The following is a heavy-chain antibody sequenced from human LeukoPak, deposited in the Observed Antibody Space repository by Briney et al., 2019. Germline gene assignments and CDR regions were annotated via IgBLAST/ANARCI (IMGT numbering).Heavy chain of an antibody. D-gene: IGHD6-13*01. CDR2: ISSSSSTI. J-gene: IGHJ3*02. CDR3: ARQYSSSWADAFDI. V-gene: IGHV3-48*01. Sequence: GGSLRLSCAASGFTFSSYSMNWVRQAPGKGLEWVSYISSSSSTIYYADSVKGRFTISRDNAKNSLYLQMNSLRAEDTAVYYCARQYSSSWADAFDIWGQGTMVTVSS. CDR1: GFTFSSYS.